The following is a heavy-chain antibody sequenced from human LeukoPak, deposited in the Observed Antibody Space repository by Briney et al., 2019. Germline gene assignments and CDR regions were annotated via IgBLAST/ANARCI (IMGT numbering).Heavy chain of an antibody. CDR2: IKQDGSEK. D-gene: IGHD3-9*01. CDR3: AGGTGFIIKD. Sequence: GGSLRLSCAASGFTFSLYWMNWVRRAPGKGLEWVANIKQDGSEKYYVDSVKGRFTISRDNAKNSLYLQMNNLRVEDTAMYYCAGGTGFIIKDWGQGTLVTVSS. CDR1: GFTFSLYW. V-gene: IGHV3-7*03. J-gene: IGHJ4*02.